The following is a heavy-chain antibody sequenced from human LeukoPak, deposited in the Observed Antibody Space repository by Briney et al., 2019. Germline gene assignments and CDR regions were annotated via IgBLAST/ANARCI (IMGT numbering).Heavy chain of an antibody. Sequence: GGSLRLSCAASGFTCSSYAMTWVRQAPGKGLEWVLSISSDAVNTYYAGSVKGRFTISRDNSKNTLYVQVNSLGTEDTAAYYCAKGSYYDSSGSFYFDYWGQGTLVTVSS. CDR1: GFTCSSYA. J-gene: IGHJ4*02. CDR2: ISSDAVNT. V-gene: IGHV3-23*01. D-gene: IGHD3-22*01. CDR3: AKGSYYDSSGSFYFDY.